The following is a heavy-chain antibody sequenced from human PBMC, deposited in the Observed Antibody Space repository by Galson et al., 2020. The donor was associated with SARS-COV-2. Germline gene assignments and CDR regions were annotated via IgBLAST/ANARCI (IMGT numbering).Heavy chain of an antibody. J-gene: IGHJ6*03. CDR3: ARGGIVGSYYYYMDV. D-gene: IGHD1-26*01. CDR2: ISSSSSYI. CDR1: GFTFSSYS. Sequence: GGSLRLSCAASGFTFSSYSMNWVRQAPGKGLEWVSSISSSSSYIYYADSVKGRFTISRDNAKNSLYLQMNSLRAEDTAVYYCARGGIVGSYYYYMDVWGKGTKVTVSS. V-gene: IGHV3-21*01.